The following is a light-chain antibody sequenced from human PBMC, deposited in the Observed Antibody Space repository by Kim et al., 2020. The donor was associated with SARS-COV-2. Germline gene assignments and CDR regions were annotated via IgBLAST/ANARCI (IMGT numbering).Light chain of an antibody. Sequence: GQSVTISCTGTSSDIGGYIYVSWYQHHPNKAPKLIIYEVTKRPSGVPDRFSGSKSGNTASLTVSGLRPEDEADYYCASYEAGDNLLFGGGTQLTVL. J-gene: IGLJ2*01. CDR1: SSDIGGYIY. V-gene: IGLV2-8*01. CDR3: ASYEAGDNLL. CDR2: EVT.